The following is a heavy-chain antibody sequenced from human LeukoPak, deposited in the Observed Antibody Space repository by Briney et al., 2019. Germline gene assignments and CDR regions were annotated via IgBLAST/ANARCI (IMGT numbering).Heavy chain of an antibody. J-gene: IGHJ6*02. CDR2: ISYDGSNK. V-gene: IGHV3-30*03. CDR1: GFTFSSYG. CDR3: ARAMDV. Sequence: GGSLRLSCAASGFTFSSYGMHWVRQAPGKGLEWVAVISYDGSNKYYADSVKGRFTISRDNAKNSLYLQMKSLRAEDTAVYYCARAMDVWGQGTTVTVSS.